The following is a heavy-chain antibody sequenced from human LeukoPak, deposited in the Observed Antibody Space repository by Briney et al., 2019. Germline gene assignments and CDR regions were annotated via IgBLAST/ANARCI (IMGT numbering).Heavy chain of an antibody. V-gene: IGHV3-48*04. CDR2: IDTSSTTM. Sequence: GGSLRLSCAASGLTFSKYSMTWVRQAPGKGLEWVSFIDTSSTTMYYTDSVKGRSTISRDNAKNSLYLQMNSLKVEDTARYYCARDNWVDCWGQGTLVTVSS. CDR3: ARDNWVDC. J-gene: IGHJ5*01. CDR1: GLTFSKYS.